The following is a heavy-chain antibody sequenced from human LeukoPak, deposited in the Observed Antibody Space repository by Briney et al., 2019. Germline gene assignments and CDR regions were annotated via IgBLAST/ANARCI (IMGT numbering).Heavy chain of an antibody. CDR3: ARDDGAHYYDSSGYYGWFDP. D-gene: IGHD3-22*01. V-gene: IGHV7-4-1*02. J-gene: IGHJ5*02. Sequence: ASVKVSCKAFGYTFTSYAMNWARQAPGQGLEWMGWINTNTGNPTYAQGFTGRFVFSLDTSVSTAYLQISSLKAEDTAIYYCARDDGAHYYDSSGYYGWFDPWGQGTLVTVSS. CDR1: GYTFTSYA. CDR2: INTNTGNP.